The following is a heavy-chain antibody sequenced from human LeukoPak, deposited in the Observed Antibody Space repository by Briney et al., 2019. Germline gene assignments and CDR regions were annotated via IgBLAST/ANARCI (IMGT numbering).Heavy chain of an antibody. CDR2: INHRGST. V-gene: IGHV4-34*01. CDR1: GGSFSGYY. Sequence: SETLSLTCAVYGGSFSGYYWSWIRQPPGKGLEWIGEINHRGSTNYNPSLKSRVTVSLDTSKNQFSLKLSSVTAADTAVYYCARETRVMITFGGVIAALGYWGQGTLVTVSS. J-gene: IGHJ4*02. CDR3: ARETRVMITFGGVIAALGY. D-gene: IGHD3-16*02.